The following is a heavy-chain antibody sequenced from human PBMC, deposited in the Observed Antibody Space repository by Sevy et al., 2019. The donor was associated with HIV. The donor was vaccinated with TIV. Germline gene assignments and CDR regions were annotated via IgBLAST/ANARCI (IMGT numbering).Heavy chain of an antibody. J-gene: IGHJ3*02. CDR3: ARRVVDTAMVWRAFDI. D-gene: IGHD5-18*01. CDR2: IYYSGST. Sequence: SETLSLTCTVSGGSISSSSYYWGWIRQPPGKGLEWIGSIYYSGSTYYNPSLKSRVTISVDTSKNQSSLKLSPVTAADTAVYYCARRVVDTAMVWRAFDIWGQGTMVTVSS. V-gene: IGHV4-39*01. CDR1: GGSISSSSYY.